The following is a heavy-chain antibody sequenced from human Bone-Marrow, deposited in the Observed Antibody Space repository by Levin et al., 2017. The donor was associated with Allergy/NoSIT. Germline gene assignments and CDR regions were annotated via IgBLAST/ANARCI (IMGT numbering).Heavy chain of an antibody. D-gene: IGHD4-17*01. CDR3: ARHYGYGFGY. J-gene: IGHJ4*02. CDR2: IYSSGTSM. V-gene: IGHV3-11*01. CDR1: GFTFSDHY. Sequence: GGSLRLSCAASGFTFSDHYMSWIRQAPGKGLEWVSYIYSSGTSMFYADSVKGRFTISRDNAKKSLYLQMHNLRAEDTAVYYCARHYGYGFGYWGLGTLVAVSS.